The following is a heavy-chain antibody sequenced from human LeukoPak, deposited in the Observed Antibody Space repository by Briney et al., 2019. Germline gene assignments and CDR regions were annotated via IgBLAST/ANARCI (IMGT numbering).Heavy chain of an antibody. CDR1: GGSINSGGYY. Sequence: SETLSLTCTVSGGSINSGGYYWSWIRQHPGKGLEWIGYIYYSGSTYYNPSLKSRVTISVDTSKNQFSLKLSSVTAADTAVYYWAKTEYDILTGYRPFDYWGQGTLVTVSS. J-gene: IGHJ4*02. V-gene: IGHV4-31*03. CDR3: AKTEYDILTGYRPFDY. D-gene: IGHD3-9*01. CDR2: IYYSGST.